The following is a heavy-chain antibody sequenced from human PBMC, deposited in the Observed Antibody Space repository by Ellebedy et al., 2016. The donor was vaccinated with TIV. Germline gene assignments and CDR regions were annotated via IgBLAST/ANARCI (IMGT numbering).Heavy chain of an antibody. J-gene: IGHJ4*02. CDR2: ISSSGSTI. V-gene: IGHV3-11*04. CDR3: ARDLGSITMVRGPGY. CDR1: GFTFSDYY. D-gene: IGHD3-10*01. Sequence: GESLKISCAASGFTFSDYYMSWIRQAPGKGLEWVSYISSSGSTIYYADSVKGRFTISRDNAKNSLYLQMNSLRAEDTAVYYCARDLGSITMVRGPGYWGQGTLVTVSS.